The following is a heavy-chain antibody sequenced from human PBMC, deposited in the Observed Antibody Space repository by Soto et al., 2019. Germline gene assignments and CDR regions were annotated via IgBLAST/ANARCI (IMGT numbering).Heavy chain of an antibody. Sequence: SETLSLTCSVSGGSISHYYWSWTRQSPGKGLEWIGYAYYSGSTDYNPSLKSRVTMSVDTSKNQVSLKLNSVTTADTAVYYCARDRSTYGGGGTGEVKENWFDPWGPGTLVTVSS. D-gene: IGHD2-8*01. J-gene: IGHJ5*02. CDR1: GGSISHYY. CDR3: ARDRSTYGGGGTGEVKENWFDP. CDR2: AYYSGST. V-gene: IGHV4-59*01.